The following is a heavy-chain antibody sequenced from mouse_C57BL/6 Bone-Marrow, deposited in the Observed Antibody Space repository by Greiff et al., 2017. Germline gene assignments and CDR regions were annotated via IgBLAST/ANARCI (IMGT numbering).Heavy chain of an antibody. D-gene: IGHD1-1*01. J-gene: IGHJ4*01. V-gene: IGHV1-81*01. Sequence: VKLVESGAELARPGASVKLSCKASGYTFTSYGISWVKQRTGQGLEWIGEIYPRSGNTYYNEKFKGKATLTADKSSSTAYMELRSLTSEDSAVYFCASITTVVEDYAMDYWGQGTSVTVSS. CDR1: GYTFTSYG. CDR2: IYPRSGNT. CDR3: ASITTVVEDYAMDY.